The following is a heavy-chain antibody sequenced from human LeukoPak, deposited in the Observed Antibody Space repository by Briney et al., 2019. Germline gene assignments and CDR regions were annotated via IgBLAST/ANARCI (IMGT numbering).Heavy chain of an antibody. V-gene: IGHV4-59*01. D-gene: IGHD6-13*01. CDR1: AGSISGYY. Sequence: PSETLSLTCTVSAGSISGYYWSWIRQPPGKGLEWIGYIYYSGSTNYNPSLKSRVTISVDTSKNQFSLKLSSVTAADTAVYYCASPKIAAAGDQNAFDIWGQGTMVTVPS. CDR2: IYYSGST. CDR3: ASPKIAAAGDQNAFDI. J-gene: IGHJ3*02.